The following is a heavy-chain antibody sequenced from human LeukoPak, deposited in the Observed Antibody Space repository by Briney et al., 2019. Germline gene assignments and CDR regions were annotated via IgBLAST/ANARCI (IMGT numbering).Heavy chain of an antibody. D-gene: IGHD6-19*01. Sequence: PGGSLRLSCAASGFTFTTYLIHWVRQAPGKGLVWVSRINGDGTITSYADSVKGRFTISRDNAKNTLYLQMNSLRAEDTAVYYCARVLTGYSSPPFDIWGQGKMVTVSS. CDR3: ARVLTGYSSPPFDI. CDR2: INGDGTIT. CDR1: GFTFTTYL. V-gene: IGHV3-74*01. J-gene: IGHJ3*02.